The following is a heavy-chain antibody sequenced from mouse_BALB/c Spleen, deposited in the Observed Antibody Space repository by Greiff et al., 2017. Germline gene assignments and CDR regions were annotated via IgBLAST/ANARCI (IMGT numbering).Heavy chain of an antibody. CDR1: GYSFTGYT. V-gene: IGHV1-18*01. J-gene: IGHJ4*01. D-gene: IGHD2-14*01. CDR3: ARGSYRYDGLYYAMDY. CDR2: INPYNGGT. Sequence: EVHLVESGPELVKPGASMKISCKASGYSFTGYTMNWVKQSHGKNLEWIGLINPYNGGTSYNQKFKGKATLTVDKSSSTAYMELLSLTSEDSAVYYCARGSYRYDGLYYAMDYWGQGTSVTVSS.